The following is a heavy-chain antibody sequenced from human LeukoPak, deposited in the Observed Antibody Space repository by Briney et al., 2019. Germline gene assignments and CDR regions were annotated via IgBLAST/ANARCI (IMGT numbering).Heavy chain of an antibody. CDR2: ISYDGSNK. Sequence: GGSLRLSCAASGFTFSSYAMHWVRQAPGKGLEWVAVISYDGSNKYYADSVKGRFTISRDNSKNTLYLQMNSLRAEDTAVYYCARVGYCSSTSCYVGGPDAFDIWGQGTMVTVSS. D-gene: IGHD2-2*01. CDR3: ARVGYCSSTSCYVGGPDAFDI. V-gene: IGHV3-30*01. J-gene: IGHJ3*02. CDR1: GFTFSSYA.